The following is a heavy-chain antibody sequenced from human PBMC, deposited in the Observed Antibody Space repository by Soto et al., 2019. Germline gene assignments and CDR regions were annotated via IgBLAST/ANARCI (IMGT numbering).Heavy chain of an antibody. D-gene: IGHD6-19*01. CDR2: IIPIFGTA. CDR3: ARGYSRGWYGAIEYFDY. V-gene: IGHV1-69*12. J-gene: IGHJ4*02. CDR1: GGTFSSYA. Sequence: QVQLVQSGAEVKKPGSSVKVSCKASGGTFSSYAISWVRQAPGQGLEWMGGIIPIFGTANYAQKFQGRVRIAGDESMSTAYMELCSLIAEDTAVYDCARGYSRGWYGAIEYFDYWGQGTLVTVSS.